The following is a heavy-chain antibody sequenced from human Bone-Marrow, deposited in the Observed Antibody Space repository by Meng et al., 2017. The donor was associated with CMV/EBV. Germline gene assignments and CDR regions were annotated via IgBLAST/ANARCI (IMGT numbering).Heavy chain of an antibody. CDR3: ARVYCSSTSCYRRSGYVDY. Sequence: FTSYYVHWVRQAPRQGLEWMGWINPDSGGTNYAQRFRSRVTMTRDTSISTAYMELSRLGSDDTAVYYCARVYCSSTSCYRRSGYVDYWGQGTLVTVSS. CDR2: INPDSGGT. V-gene: IGHV1-2*02. D-gene: IGHD2-2*01. J-gene: IGHJ4*02. CDR1: FTSYY.